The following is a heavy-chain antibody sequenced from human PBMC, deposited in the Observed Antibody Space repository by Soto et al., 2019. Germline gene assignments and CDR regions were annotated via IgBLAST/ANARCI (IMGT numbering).Heavy chain of an antibody. CDR1: GFTFSSYA. D-gene: IGHD3-22*01. Sequence: GGSLRLSCAASGFTFSSYAMHWVRQAPGKGLEWVAVISYDGSNKYYADSVKGRFTISRDNSKNTLYLQMNSLRAEDTAVYYCARLRLLVVGYGMDVWGQGTTVTVSS. CDR2: ISYDGSNK. J-gene: IGHJ6*02. V-gene: IGHV3-30*04. CDR3: ARLRLLVVGYGMDV.